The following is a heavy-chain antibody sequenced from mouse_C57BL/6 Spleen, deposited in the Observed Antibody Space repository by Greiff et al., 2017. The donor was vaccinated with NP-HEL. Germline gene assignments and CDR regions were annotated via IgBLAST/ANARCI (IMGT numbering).Heavy chain of an antibody. D-gene: IGHD1-1*01. V-gene: IGHV1-7*01. CDR3: ARDYYGSSGHFDY. CDR2: INPSSGYT. J-gene: IGHJ2*01. CDR1: GYTFTSYW. Sequence: VQLQQSGAELAKPGASVKLSCKASGYTFTSYWMHWVKQRPGQGLEWIGYINPSSGYTKYNQKFKDKATLTADKSSSTAYMQLSSLTYEDSAVYYCARDYYGSSGHFDYWGQGTTLTVSS.